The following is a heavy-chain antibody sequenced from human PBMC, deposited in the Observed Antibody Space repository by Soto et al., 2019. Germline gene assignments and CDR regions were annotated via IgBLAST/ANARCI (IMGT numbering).Heavy chain of an antibody. CDR2: IYHGGTT. J-gene: IGHJ4*01. CDR1: GGSISSGGYY. V-gene: IGHV4-31*03. D-gene: IGHD2-21*02. Sequence: SETLSLTCTVSGGSISSGGYYWSWIRQHPGKGLEWIGYIYHGGTTFYNPSLKSRISISVDTSNNQFSLKLRSVTAEDTAVYYCARVHVMVVAGSTFDYWGHGSLVTVSS. CDR3: ARVHVMVVAGSTFDY.